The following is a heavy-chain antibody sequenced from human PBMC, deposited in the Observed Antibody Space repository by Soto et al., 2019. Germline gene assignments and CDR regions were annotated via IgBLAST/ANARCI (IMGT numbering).Heavy chain of an antibody. J-gene: IGHJ5*02. CDR1: GVSFSGYY. V-gene: IGHV4-34*01. D-gene: IGHD6-13*01. CDR2: INHSGST. CDR3: ARPLAAQGYNWFDP. Sequence: SETLSLTCAVYGVSFSGYYWSWIRQPPGKGLEWIGEINHSGSTNYNPSLKSRVTISVDTSKNQFSLKLSSVTAADTAVYYCARPLAAQGYNWFDPWGQGTLVTVSS.